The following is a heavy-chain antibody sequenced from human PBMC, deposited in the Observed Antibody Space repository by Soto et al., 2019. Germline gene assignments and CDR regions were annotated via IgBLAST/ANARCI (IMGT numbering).Heavy chain of an antibody. J-gene: IGHJ3*02. V-gene: IGHV1-69*13. CDR3: ARDNGFGQLEGAGAFDI. CDR2: IIPIFGTA. D-gene: IGHD6-6*01. CDR1: GGTFSSYA. Sequence: GASVKVSCKASGGTFSSYAISWVRQAPGQGLEWMGGIIPIFGTANYAQKFQGRVTITADESTSTAYMELSSLRSEDTAVYYCARDNGFGQLEGAGAFDIWGQGTMVTVSS.